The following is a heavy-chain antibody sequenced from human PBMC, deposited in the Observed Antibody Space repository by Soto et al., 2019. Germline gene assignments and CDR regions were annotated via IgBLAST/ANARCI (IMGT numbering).Heavy chain of an antibody. CDR1: GFTLTAYA. CDR2: TTGGAGLT. Sequence: EVQLLESGGGLVQPGVSLRLSCTASGFTLTAYAINWVRRAPGKGLEWVSATTGGAGLTYYADSVKGRFSVSSDTPGNSLYLQLSSLRPEDTAIYYCARVDRGSVARPTRLDPCGQGTLVTVSS. V-gene: IGHV3-23*01. J-gene: IGHJ5*02. D-gene: IGHD2-21*01. CDR3: ARVDRGSVARPTRLDP.